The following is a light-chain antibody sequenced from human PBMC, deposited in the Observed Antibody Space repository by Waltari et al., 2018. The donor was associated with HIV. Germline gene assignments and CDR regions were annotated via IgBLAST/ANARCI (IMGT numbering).Light chain of an antibody. Sequence: DIQMTQSPSSLSASVGDRVTITCRASQTIGIYLNWYQHKPGKAPNLLIYAASRLQSGVPSRFRGSGSETDFTLTISSLQPEDFATYYCQQSYSTPPTFGGGTKVDIK. CDR1: QTIGIY. J-gene: IGKJ4*01. CDR2: AAS. V-gene: IGKV1-39*01. CDR3: QQSYSTPPT.